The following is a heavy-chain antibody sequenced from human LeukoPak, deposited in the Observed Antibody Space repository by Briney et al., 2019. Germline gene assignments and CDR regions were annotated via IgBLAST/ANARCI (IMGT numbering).Heavy chain of an antibody. Sequence: GGSLRLSCAASGFTFSSYATSWVRQAPGKGLEWISAISGDGINTYYADSVKDRFTISRDNSKNTLYLQMNSLRAEDTAVYYCAKVATPNPYYYYHMDVWGTGTTVTVSS. V-gene: IGHV3-23*01. CDR3: AKVATPNPYYYYHMDV. CDR1: GFTFSSYA. CDR2: ISGDGINT. J-gene: IGHJ6*03. D-gene: IGHD4-23*01.